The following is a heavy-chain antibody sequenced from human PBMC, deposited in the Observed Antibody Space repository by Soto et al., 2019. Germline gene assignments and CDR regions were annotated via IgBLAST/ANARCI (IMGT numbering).Heavy chain of an antibody. D-gene: IGHD6-19*01. J-gene: IGHJ4*02. CDR1: GYTFTNYA. CDR2: ISGYNGNT. CDR3: ARDPNRSGLYYSDEGGLAN. Sequence: QVQLVQSGAEVKKPGASVKVSCKTSGYTFTNYAISWVRQAPGQGLEWLGSISGYNGNTKLADKVQGRVTMTTDTSATTAYMELRSLRLDDTAIYYCARDPNRSGLYYSDEGGLANWGQGTFVTVSS. V-gene: IGHV1-18*01.